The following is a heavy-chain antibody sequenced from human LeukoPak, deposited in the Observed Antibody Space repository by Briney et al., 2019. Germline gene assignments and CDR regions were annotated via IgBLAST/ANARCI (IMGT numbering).Heavy chain of an antibody. D-gene: IGHD2-2*01. CDR2: ISYDGSNK. J-gene: IGHJ6*02. V-gene: IGHV3-30*04. Sequence: GGSLRLSCAASGFTFSSYAMHWVRQAPGKGLEWVAVISYDGSNKYYADSVKGRFTISRDNSKNTLYLQMNSLRAEDTAVYYCARRYCSSTSCYVLSYYYGMDVWGQGTTVTVSS. CDR3: ARRYCSSTSCYVLSYYYGMDV. CDR1: GFTFSSYA.